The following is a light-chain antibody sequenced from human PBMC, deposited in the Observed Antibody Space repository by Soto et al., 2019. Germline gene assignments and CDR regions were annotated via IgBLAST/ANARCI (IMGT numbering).Light chain of an antibody. CDR1: SSDVGGYNL. Sequence: QSVLTQPASVSGSPGQSITISCTGTSSDVGGYNLVSWYQQHPGKAPKLMIYEVTDRPSGVSNRFSGSKSGSTASLTISGLQAEDEADYYCSSYTSRNTLAFGGGTKLTVL. V-gene: IGLV2-14*01. J-gene: IGLJ2*01. CDR2: EVT. CDR3: SSYTSRNTLA.